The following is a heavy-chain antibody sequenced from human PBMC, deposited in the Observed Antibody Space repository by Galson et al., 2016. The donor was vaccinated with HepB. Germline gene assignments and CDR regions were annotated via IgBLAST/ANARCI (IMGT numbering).Heavy chain of an antibody. J-gene: IGHJ6*02. CDR3: ARAVWLPLSGMDV. V-gene: IGHV4-39*07. CDR2: IYYSGST. CDR1: SGSISSSTYY. D-gene: IGHD3-10*01. Sequence: SETLSLTCAVSSGSISSSTYYWGWIRQPPGKGLEWIGTIYYSGSTYYNPSLNSRVTISVDTSKNQFSLKVSSVTAADTAVYYCARAVWLPLSGMDVWGQGTTVTVSS.